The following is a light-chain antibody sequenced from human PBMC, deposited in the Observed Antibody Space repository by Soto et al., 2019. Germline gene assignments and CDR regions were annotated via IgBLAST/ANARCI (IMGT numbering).Light chain of an antibody. CDR3: QQYGGSPPYT. J-gene: IGKJ2*01. CDR2: GAS. CDR1: QTISSTY. V-gene: IGKV3-20*01. Sequence: VLTQSPGTLSLSPGERGTISCRASQTISSTYVAWYQHKPGQAPRLLIYGASSRATGIPHRFSGRGSGTDFTLTISRLEPEDCGVYYCQQYGGSPPYTFGQGTRLEIK.